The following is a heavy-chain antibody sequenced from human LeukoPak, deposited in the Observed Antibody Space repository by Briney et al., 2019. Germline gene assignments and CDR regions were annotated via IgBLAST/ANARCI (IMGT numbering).Heavy chain of an antibody. J-gene: IGHJ4*02. CDR2: ISAYNGNT. CDR3: ARGYCSSSSCPRGFDY. V-gene: IGHV1-18*01. D-gene: IGHD2-2*01. CDR1: GYTFTSYG. Sequence: ASVKVSCKASGYTFTSYGISWVRQAPGQGLEWMGWISAYNGNTNYAQKLQGRVTMTTDTSTSTAYMELSSLRSEDTAVYYCARGYCSSSSCPRGFDYWGLGTLVTVSS.